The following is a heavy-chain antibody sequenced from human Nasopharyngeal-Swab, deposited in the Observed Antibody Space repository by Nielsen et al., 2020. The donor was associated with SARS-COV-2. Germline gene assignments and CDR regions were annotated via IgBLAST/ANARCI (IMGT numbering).Heavy chain of an antibody. J-gene: IGHJ6*03. Sequence: WIRQPPGKGLEWVAVISYDGSNKYYADSMKGRFTISRDNSKNTLYLQMNSLRAEDTAVYYCAKGGYSYGYYYYYYMDVWGKGTTVTVSS. D-gene: IGHD5-18*01. CDR3: AKGGYSYGYYYYYYMDV. V-gene: IGHV3-30*18. CDR2: ISYDGSNK.